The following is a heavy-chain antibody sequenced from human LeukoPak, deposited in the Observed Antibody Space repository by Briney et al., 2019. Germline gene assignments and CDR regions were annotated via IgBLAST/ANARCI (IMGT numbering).Heavy chain of an antibody. J-gene: IGHJ4*02. CDR3: ARDGLVVVH. V-gene: IGHV3-21*01. CDR1: GFTFDSYG. CDR2: ISGSGVYT. D-gene: IGHD3-22*01. Sequence: GGSLRLSCAASGFTFDSYGMNWVRQAPGKGLEWVSGISGSGVYTYYADSVKGRFTISRDNAKNSLYLQMNSLRAEDTAVYYCARDGLVVVHWGQGTLVTVSS.